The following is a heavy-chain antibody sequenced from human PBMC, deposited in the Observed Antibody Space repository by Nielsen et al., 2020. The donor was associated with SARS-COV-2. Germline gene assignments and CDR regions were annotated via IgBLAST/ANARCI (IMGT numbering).Heavy chain of an antibody. D-gene: IGHD3-16*02. CDR1: GFSISNYG. CDR2: ISSNGDST. J-gene: IGHJ4*02. CDR3: ARDRYDYVWGSYRYFDY. V-gene: IGHV3-64D*06. Sequence: GESLKISCAASGFSISNYGMNWVRQAPGTGLEYVSAISSNGDSTYYADSVKGRFTISRDNSKNTLYLQMSSLRAEDTAVYYCARDRYDYVWGSYRYFDYWGQGTLVTVSS.